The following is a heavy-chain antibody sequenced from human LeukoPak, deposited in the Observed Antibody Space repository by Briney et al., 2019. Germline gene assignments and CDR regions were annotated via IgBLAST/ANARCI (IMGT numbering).Heavy chain of an antibody. CDR3: TRHTIDY. Sequence: PGGSLKLSCAASGFTFSDAALHWVRQASGKGLEWVGRIRPKTANYATAYAESVKGRFTISSDDSKNTAYLQMYSLKTEDTVVYYCTRHTIDYWGQGTLVTVSS. CDR2: IRPKTANYAT. J-gene: IGHJ4*02. CDR1: GFTFSDAA. D-gene: IGHD2-2*01. V-gene: IGHV3-73*01.